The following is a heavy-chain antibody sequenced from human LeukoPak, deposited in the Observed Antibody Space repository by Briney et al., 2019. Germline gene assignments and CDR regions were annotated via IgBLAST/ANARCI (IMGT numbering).Heavy chain of an antibody. CDR3: ARSRGYYYYYYMDV. CDR2: IIPIFGTA. J-gene: IGHJ6*03. V-gene: IGHV1-69*13. CDR1: GGTFSSYA. Sequence: EASVKVSCKASGGTFSSYAISWVRQAPGQGLEWMGGIIPIFGTANYAQKFQGRVTITADESTSTAYMELSSLRSEDTAVYYCARSRGYYYYYYMDVWGKGTTVTVSS.